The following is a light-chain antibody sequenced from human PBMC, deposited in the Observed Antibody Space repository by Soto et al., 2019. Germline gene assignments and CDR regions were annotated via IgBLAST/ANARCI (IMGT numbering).Light chain of an antibody. CDR2: DAS. J-gene: IGLJ1*01. CDR3: SSYTRSGTYV. CDR1: SSDVGGYNY. Sequence: QSALAQPASVSGSPGQSITISCTGTSSDVGGYNYVYWYQQHPGKAPKVMIYDASNRPSGVSNRFSGSKSGNTASLTISGLQAEDEADYFCSSYTRSGTYVFGTGTKLTVL. V-gene: IGLV2-14*01.